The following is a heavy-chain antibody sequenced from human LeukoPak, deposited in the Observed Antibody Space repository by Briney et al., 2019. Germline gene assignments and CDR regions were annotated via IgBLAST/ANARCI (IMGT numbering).Heavy chain of an antibody. D-gene: IGHD1-26*01. J-gene: IGHJ4*02. CDR1: GFTFSSYA. CDR2: ISYDGSNK. CDR3: AREGGSWAAYYFDY. Sequence: GRSLRLSCAASGFTFSSYAMHWVRQAPGKGLEWVAVISYDGSNKYYADSVKGRFTISRDNSKNTQYLQMNSLRAGDTAVYYCAREGGSWAAYYFDYWGQGTLVTVSS. V-gene: IGHV3-30-3*01.